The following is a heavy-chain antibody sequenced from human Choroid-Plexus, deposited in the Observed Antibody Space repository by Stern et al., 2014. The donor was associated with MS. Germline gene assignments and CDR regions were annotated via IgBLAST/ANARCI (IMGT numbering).Heavy chain of an antibody. Sequence: QLVQSGGGLVQPGGSLRLSCVASGFTLSDHYMDWVRQAPGKGLEWVGRIINKANSYTTQYAASVKGRFVISRDDSKNSLYLQMNSLKSEDTAVYYCVRVSGSSGSDFWGQGTLVSVSS. J-gene: IGHJ4*02. CDR2: IINKANSYTT. V-gene: IGHV3-72*01. CDR1: GFTLSDHY. D-gene: IGHD6-19*01. CDR3: VRVSGSSGSDF.